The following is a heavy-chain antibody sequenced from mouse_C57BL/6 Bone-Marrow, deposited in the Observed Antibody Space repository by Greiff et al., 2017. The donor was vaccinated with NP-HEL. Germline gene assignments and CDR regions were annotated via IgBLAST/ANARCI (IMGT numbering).Heavy chain of an antibody. CDR3: ARWRYYYAMDY. J-gene: IGHJ4*01. CDR2: IYPRDGST. CDR1: GYTFTDHT. Sequence: VQLQQSDAELVKPGASVKISCKVSGYTFTDHTIHWMKQRPEQGLEWIGYIYPRDGSTKYNEKFKGKATLTADKSSSTSYRQLNSRTAEDAAVYFCARWRYYYAMDYWGQGTSVTVSA. V-gene: IGHV1-78*01.